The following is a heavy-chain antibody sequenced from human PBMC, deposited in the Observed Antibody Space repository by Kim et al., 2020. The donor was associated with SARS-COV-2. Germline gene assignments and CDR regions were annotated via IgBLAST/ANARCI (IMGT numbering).Heavy chain of an antibody. Sequence: SETLSLTCTVSGGSISSSSYYWGWIRQPPGKGLEWIGSIYYSGSTYYNPSLKSRVTISVDTSKNQFSLKLSSVTAADTAVYYCARLRGRDGDHFDYWGQGTLVTVSS. J-gene: IGHJ4*02. CDR3: ARLRGRDGDHFDY. CDR1: GGSISSSSYY. V-gene: IGHV4-39*01. CDR2: IYYSGST.